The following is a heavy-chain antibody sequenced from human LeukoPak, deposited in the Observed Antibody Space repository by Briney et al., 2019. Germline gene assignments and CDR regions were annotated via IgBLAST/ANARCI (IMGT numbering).Heavy chain of an antibody. Sequence: SETLSLTCAVSGYSISSGHYWGWIRQPPGRGLEWIASIYHSGGTYYNASLKSRVTISVDTSKNQFSLKLSSMTAADTAVYYCARPSGGYPVYYFDYWGQGTLVTVSS. J-gene: IGHJ4*02. CDR1: GYSISSGHY. V-gene: IGHV4-38-2*01. CDR2: IYHSGGT. CDR3: ARPSGGYPVYYFDY. D-gene: IGHD2-15*01.